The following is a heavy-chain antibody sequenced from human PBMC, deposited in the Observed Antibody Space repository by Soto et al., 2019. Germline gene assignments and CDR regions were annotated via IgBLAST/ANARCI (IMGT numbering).Heavy chain of an antibody. CDR2: ISGSGGST. CDR3: AGGYSGYVRRFDY. D-gene: IGHD5-12*01. J-gene: IGHJ4*02. Sequence: GGSLRLSCAASGFTFSSYAMSWVRQAPGKGLEWVSAISGSGGSTYYADSVKGRFTISRDNSKNTLYLQMNSLRAEDTAVYYCAGGYSGYVRRFDYWGQGTLVTVSS. CDR1: GFTFSSYA. V-gene: IGHV3-23*01.